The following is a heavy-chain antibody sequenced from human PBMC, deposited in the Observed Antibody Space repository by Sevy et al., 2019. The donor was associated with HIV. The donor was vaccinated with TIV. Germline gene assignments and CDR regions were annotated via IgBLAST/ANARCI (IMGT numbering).Heavy chain of an antibody. J-gene: IGHJ4*02. CDR3: ARYPIVVVPAAEYYFDY. V-gene: IGHV5-51*01. CDR1: GYTFTNYW. Sequence: GESKISCKGSGYTFTNYWIGWVRQMPGKGLEWMGIIYPGDSDTRYSPSFQGQVTISADKSISTAYLQWSSLKASDTAMYYCARYPIVVVPAAEYYFDYWGQGTLVTVSS. D-gene: IGHD2-2*01. CDR2: IYPGDSDT.